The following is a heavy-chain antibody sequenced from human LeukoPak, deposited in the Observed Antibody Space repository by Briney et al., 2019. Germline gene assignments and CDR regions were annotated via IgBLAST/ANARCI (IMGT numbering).Heavy chain of an antibody. Sequence: GSSVKVSCKASGGIFSSYAISWVRQAPGQGLEWMGGIIPIFGTANYAQKFQGRVTITTDESTSTAYMELSSLRSEDTAVYYCASLPSYYDSYWFDPWGQGTLVTVSS. V-gene: IGHV1-69*05. J-gene: IGHJ5*02. CDR3: ASLPSYYDSYWFDP. CDR2: IIPIFGTA. CDR1: GGIFSSYA. D-gene: IGHD3-3*01.